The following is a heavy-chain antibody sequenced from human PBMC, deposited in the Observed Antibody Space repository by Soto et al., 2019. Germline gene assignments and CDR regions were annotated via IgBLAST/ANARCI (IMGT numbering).Heavy chain of an antibody. CDR3: ARDYYDSGGYYYVEY. CDR1: GFTFSSYS. Sequence: GGSLRLSCAASGFTFSSYSVNWVRQAPGKGLDWVSSISSSNNYIYYADSVKGRFTISRDNAKNSVYLQMDSLRAEDTAVYYCARDYYDSGGYYYVEYWGQGALVTVSS. CDR2: ISSSNNYI. J-gene: IGHJ4*02. V-gene: IGHV3-21*01. D-gene: IGHD3-22*01.